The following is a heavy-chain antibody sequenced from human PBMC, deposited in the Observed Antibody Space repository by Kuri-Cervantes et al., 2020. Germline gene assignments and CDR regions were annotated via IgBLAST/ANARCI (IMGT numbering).Heavy chain of an antibody. D-gene: IGHD3-10*01. CDR2: ISFDGSNK. V-gene: IGHV3-30*04. Sequence: GGSLRLSCAASGSTLSTYVMHWVRQAPGKGLEWVAVISFDGSNKYYADSVKGRFTISRDNSKNKPFLQMHSLRSDDTAVYYCARVGYYMVPGRGDYYYYMDVWGKGTTVTVSS. CDR3: ARVGYYMVPGRGDYYYYMDV. J-gene: IGHJ6*03. CDR1: GSTLSTYV.